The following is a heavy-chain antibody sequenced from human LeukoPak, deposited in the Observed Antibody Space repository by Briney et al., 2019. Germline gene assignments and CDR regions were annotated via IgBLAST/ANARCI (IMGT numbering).Heavy chain of an antibody. Sequence: GSLRLSCAASGFTFSSYSMNWVRQALGKGLEWVSSISSSSNYIYHPDSVKGRFTISRDNAKNPLYLQMNSLRGEDTAVYYCASGPPFDYWGQGALVTVSS. CDR1: GFTFSSYS. CDR3: ASGPPFDY. J-gene: IGHJ4*02. V-gene: IGHV3-21*01. CDR2: ISSSSNYI.